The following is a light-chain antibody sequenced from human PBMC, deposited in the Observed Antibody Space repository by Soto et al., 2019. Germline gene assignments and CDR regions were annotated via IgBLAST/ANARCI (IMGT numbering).Light chain of an antibody. Sequence: QSVLTQPPSASGSPGQSVTISCTGTSSDVGAYKYVSWYQQYPGKAPKLMIYEVSKRPSGVPDRFSGSKSGNTASLTVSGLQAEDEAEYYCTSYGGSDIWVFGGGTKLTVL. J-gene: IGLJ3*02. CDR1: SSDVGAYKY. CDR2: EVS. V-gene: IGLV2-8*01. CDR3: TSYGGSDIWV.